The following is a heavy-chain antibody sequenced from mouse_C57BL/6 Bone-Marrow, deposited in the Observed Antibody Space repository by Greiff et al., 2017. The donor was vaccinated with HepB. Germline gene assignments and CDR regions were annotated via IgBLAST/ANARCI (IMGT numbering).Heavy chain of an antibody. V-gene: IGHV10-1*01. J-gene: IGHJ4*01. CDR3: VRQYYDYDRTAMDD. CDR2: IRSKSNNYAT. Sequence: EVKLMESGGGLVQPKGSLKLSCAASGFSFNTYAMNWVRQAPGKGLEWVARIRSKSNNYATYYADSVKDRFTISRDDSESMLYLQMNNLKTEDTAMYYCVRQYYDYDRTAMDDWGQGTSVTVSS. CDR1: GFSFNTYA. D-gene: IGHD2-4*01.